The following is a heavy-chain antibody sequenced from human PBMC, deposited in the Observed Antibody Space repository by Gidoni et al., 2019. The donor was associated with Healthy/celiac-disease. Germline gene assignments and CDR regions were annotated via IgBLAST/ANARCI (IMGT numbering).Heavy chain of an antibody. CDR2: IYTSGST. D-gene: IGHD3-22*01. CDR1: GGSIISGSYY. Sequence: QVQLQESGPGLVKPSQTLSLTSTVPGGSIISGSYYWSWIRQPAGKGLEWIGRIYTSGSTNYNPSLKSRVTISVDTSKNQFSLKLSSVTAADTAVYYCARDYYDSSGYYGEDAFDIWGQGTMVTVSS. J-gene: IGHJ3*02. CDR3: ARDYYDSSGYYGEDAFDI. V-gene: IGHV4-61*02.